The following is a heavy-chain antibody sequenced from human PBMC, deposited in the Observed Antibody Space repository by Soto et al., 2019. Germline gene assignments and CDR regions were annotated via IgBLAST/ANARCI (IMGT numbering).Heavy chain of an antibody. J-gene: IGHJ5*02. Sequence: EVQLLESGGGLVQPGGSLRLSCAASGFTFSSYAMSWVRQTPGKGLEWVSGISGGGGNTYYADSVTGRFTISRDNSRNTLYLQMNSLRAADTAIYYYAKDRGAGGRFSGIAVAGIPSWGQGTLVTVSS. CDR3: AKDRGAGGRFSGIAVAGIPS. CDR2: ISGGGGNT. CDR1: GFTFSSYA. D-gene: IGHD6-19*01. V-gene: IGHV3-23*01.